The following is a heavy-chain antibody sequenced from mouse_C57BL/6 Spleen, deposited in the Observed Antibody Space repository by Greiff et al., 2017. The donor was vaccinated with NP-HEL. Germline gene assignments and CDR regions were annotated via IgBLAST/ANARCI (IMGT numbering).Heavy chain of an antibody. Sequence: VQLQQSGPELVKPGASVKISCKASGYAFSSSWMNWVKQRPGKGLEWIGRIYPGDGDTNYNGKFKGKATLTADKSSSTAYMQLSSLTSEDSAVYFCARGEYYGSTFDVWGTGTTVTVSS. CDR2: IYPGDGDT. J-gene: IGHJ1*03. CDR1: GYAFSSSW. D-gene: IGHD1-1*01. CDR3: ARGEYYGSTFDV. V-gene: IGHV1-82*01.